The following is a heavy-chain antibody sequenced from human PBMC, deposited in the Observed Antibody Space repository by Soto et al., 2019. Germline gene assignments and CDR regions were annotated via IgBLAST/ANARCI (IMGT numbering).Heavy chain of an antibody. CDR3: AREIPDYDFWSGSYYFDY. J-gene: IGHJ4*02. CDR1: GYTFTSYG. D-gene: IGHD3-3*01. Sequence: ASVKVSCKASGYTFTSYGISWVRQAPGQGLEWMGWISAYNGNTNYAQKLQGRVTMTTDTSTSTAYMELRSLRSDDTAVYYCAREIPDYDFWSGSYYFDYWGQGTLVTVSS. V-gene: IGHV1-18*01. CDR2: ISAYNGNT.